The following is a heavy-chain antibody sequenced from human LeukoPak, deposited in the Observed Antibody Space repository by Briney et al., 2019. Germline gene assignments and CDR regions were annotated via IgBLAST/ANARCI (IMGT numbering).Heavy chain of an antibody. CDR1: GVSFSGYY. D-gene: IGHD2-15*01. CDR2: INHSGST. J-gene: IGHJ4*02. Sequence: PSETLSLTCAVYGVSFSGYYWSWIRQPPGKGLDGIGEINHSGSTNYNPAPKSRLTIPGDTSKNQFSLKLSSVTAADTAVYYCARGARYCSGGSCYGAPIRYWGQGTLVTVSS. V-gene: IGHV4-34*01. CDR3: ARGARYCSGGSCYGAPIRY.